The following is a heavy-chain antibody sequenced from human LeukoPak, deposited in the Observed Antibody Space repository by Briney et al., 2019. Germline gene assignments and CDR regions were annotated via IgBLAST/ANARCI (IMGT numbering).Heavy chain of an antibody. J-gene: IGHJ5*02. CDR2: IYYSGST. D-gene: IGHD6-13*01. Sequence: SETLSLTCAVYGGSFSGYYWSWIRQPPGKGLEWIGYIYYSGSTNYNPSLKSRVTISVDTSKNQFSLKLSSVTAADTAVYYCARVGTAAAGIDPWGQGTLVTVSS. V-gene: IGHV4-59*01. CDR1: GGSFSGYY. CDR3: ARVGTAAAGIDP.